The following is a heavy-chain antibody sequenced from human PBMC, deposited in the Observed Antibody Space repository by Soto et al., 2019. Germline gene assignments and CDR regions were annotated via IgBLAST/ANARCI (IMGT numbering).Heavy chain of an antibody. CDR3: ARSFMIRGSPGNWFDP. CDR1: GGSISSYY. J-gene: IGHJ5*02. CDR2: ISYSGST. Sequence: QVQLQESGPGLVKPSETLSLTCTVSGGSISSYYWSWIRQPPGKGLEWIGYISYSGSTNYNPSLKSRVTISVDTSKTQFSLKLSSVTAADTAVYYCARSFMIRGSPGNWFDPWGQGTLVTVSS. D-gene: IGHD3-10*01. V-gene: IGHV4-59*01.